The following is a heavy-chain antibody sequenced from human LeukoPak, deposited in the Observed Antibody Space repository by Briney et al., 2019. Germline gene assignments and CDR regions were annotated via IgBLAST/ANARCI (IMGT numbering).Heavy chain of an antibody. Sequence: SVKVSCKASGGTFSSYAISWVRQAPGQGLEWMGRIIPIFGTANYAQKFQGRVTITADKSTSTAYMELSSLRSEDTAVYYCARVPNHRTNGVCYTNWFDPWGQGTLVTVSS. V-gene: IGHV1-69*06. CDR1: GGTFSSYA. J-gene: IGHJ5*02. D-gene: IGHD2-8*01. CDR2: IIPIFGTA. CDR3: ARVPNHRTNGVCYTNWFDP.